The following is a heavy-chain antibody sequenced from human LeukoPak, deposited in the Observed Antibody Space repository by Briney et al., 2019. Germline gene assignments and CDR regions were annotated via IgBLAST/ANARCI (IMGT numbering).Heavy chain of an antibody. CDR1: GGSFSGYY. V-gene: IGHV4-34*01. CDR3: ARYSGWYYFDY. D-gene: IGHD6-19*01. Sequence: SETLSLTCAVYGGSFSGYYWSWIRQPPGKGLEWIGETNHSGSTNYNPSLKSRVTISVDTSKNQFSLKLSSVTAADTAVYYCARYSGWYYFDYWGQGTLVTVSS. J-gene: IGHJ4*02. CDR2: TNHSGST.